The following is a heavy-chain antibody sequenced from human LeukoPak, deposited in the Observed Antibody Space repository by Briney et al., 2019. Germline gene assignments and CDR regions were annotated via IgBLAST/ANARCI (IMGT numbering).Heavy chain of an antibody. CDR2: IKTKADGGTT. Sequence: PGGSLRLSCAASGFTFSSYSMNWVRQAPGKGLEWVGRIKTKADGGTTDYAAPVKGRFTLSRDDSKSTLYLQMNTLKAEDTAVYYCTSMFSGNSHQLDYWGQGTLVTVSS. J-gene: IGHJ4*02. CDR1: GFTFSSYS. V-gene: IGHV3-15*01. CDR3: TSMFSGNSHQLDY. D-gene: IGHD4-23*01.